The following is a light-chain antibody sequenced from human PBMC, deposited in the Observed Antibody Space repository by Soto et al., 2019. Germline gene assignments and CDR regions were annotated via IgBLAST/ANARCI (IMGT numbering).Light chain of an antibody. CDR2: GAH. CDR1: QSIRSHY. CDR3: QQRSNWPLT. Sequence: EIVLTQSPGTLSLSPGERATLSCRASQSIRSHYLAWYQQKPGQAPRLLISGAHNRAPGIPDRFSGSESGTDFTLRISRLEPEDFAVYYCQQRSNWPLTFGGGTKVDIK. J-gene: IGKJ4*01. V-gene: IGKV3D-20*02.